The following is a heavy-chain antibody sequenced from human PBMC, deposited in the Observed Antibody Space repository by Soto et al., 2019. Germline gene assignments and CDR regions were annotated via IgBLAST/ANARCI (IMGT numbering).Heavy chain of an antibody. J-gene: IGHJ4*02. CDR2: INHSGST. V-gene: IGHV4-34*01. Sequence: QVQLQQWGAGLLKPSETLSLTCAVYGGSFSGYYWSWIRQPPGKGLEWIGEINHSGSTNYNPALKCRVTISVEPSKNQFPLKLSSVTAAYTAGDYSARTGLELRNDFDYWGQGTLVTVSS. D-gene: IGHD1-7*01. CDR1: GGSFSGYY. CDR3: ARTGLELRNDFDY.